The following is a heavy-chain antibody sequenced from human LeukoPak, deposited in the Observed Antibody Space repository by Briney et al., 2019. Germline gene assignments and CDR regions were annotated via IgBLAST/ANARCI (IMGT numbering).Heavy chain of an antibody. CDR3: ARPSPNRGSYFPNWFDP. Sequence: SETLSLTCTVSGGSISSSSYYWGWLRQPPGKGLEWGGSIYYSGSTYYNPSLKSRVTISVDTSKNQFSLKLSSVTAADTAVYYCARPSPNRGSYFPNWFDPWGQGTLVTVSS. CDR2: IYYSGST. V-gene: IGHV4-39*01. J-gene: IGHJ5*02. D-gene: IGHD1-26*01. CDR1: GGSISSSSYY.